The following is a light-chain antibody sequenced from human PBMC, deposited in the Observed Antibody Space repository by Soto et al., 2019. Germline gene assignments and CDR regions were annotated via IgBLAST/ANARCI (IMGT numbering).Light chain of an antibody. Sequence: EIVLTQSPATLSLSPGERATLSCRASQSVSTYLAWYQQRPGQAPRLLIYDASSRAPGIPARSSGSGSGTDFTLTISSLEPEDFAVYYCQQRSNWPPFTFGPGTKVDIK. V-gene: IGKV3-11*01. CDR1: QSVSTY. CDR3: QQRSNWPPFT. J-gene: IGKJ3*01. CDR2: DAS.